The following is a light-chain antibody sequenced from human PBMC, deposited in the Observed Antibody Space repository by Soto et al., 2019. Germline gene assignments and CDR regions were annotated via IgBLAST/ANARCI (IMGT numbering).Light chain of an antibody. CDR2: DAS. CDR1: QSVSSY. Sequence: EMVLTQSPATLSLSPGERATLFCRASQSVSSYLAWYQQKPGHAPRLRIFDASNRATDIPARFSGSGSATDCTLTISSLEPEDFAVYYDQHRSICPVSFGQGTRLESK. J-gene: IGKJ5*01. CDR3: QHRSICPVS. V-gene: IGKV3-11*01.